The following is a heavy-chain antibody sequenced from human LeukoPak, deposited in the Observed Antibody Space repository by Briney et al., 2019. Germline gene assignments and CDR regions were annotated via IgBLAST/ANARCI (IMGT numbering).Heavy chain of an antibody. CDR2: INHSGST. Sequence: PSETLSLTCAVYGGSFSGYYWSWIRQPPGKGLEWIGEINHSGSTNYNPSLKSRVTISVDTSKNQFSLKLGSVTAADTAVYYCARLPLAAAGTTFDYWGQGTLVTVSS. V-gene: IGHV4-34*01. J-gene: IGHJ4*02. CDR1: GGSFSGYY. D-gene: IGHD6-13*01. CDR3: ARLPLAAAGTTFDY.